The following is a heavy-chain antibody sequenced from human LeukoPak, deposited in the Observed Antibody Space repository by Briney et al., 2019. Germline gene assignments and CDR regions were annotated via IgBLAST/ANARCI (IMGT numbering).Heavy chain of an antibody. J-gene: IGHJ4*02. CDR1: DDSISTNSYY. D-gene: IGHD1-1*01. V-gene: IGHV4-39*01. Sequence: SETLTLTCTVSDDSISTNSYYWSWIRQPPGKGLECIGTLHFSGTPYYSPSLNSRISISVDTSKKQFSLKLRSVTATDTAVYYCTRAGDPYNVGNFWGQGTLVTVSS. CDR3: TRAGDPYNVGNF. CDR2: LHFSGTP.